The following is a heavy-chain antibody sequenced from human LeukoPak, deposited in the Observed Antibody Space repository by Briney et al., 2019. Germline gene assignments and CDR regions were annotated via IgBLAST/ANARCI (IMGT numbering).Heavy chain of an antibody. Sequence: PGGSLRLSCSASGFTFSSYAMHWVRQAPGKGLEFVSGISSNGGSTYYTDPVKARLAISRDNSKNTVYLQMSSLRPEDTAVYFCVKRLNNYFDYWGQRTLVTVSS. CDR3: VKRLNNYFDY. J-gene: IGHJ4*02. CDR2: ISSNGGST. D-gene: IGHD4/OR15-4a*01. V-gene: IGHV3-64D*06. CDR1: GFTFSSYA.